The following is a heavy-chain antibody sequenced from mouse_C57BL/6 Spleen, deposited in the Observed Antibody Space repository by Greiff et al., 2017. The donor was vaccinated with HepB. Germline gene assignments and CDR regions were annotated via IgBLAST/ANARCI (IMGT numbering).Heavy chain of an antibody. Sequence: EVQLVESGGGLVQPKGSLKLSCAASGFTFNTYAMHWVRQAPGKGLEWVARIRSKSSNYATYYADSVKDRFTISRDESQSMLYLQMNNLKTEDTAMYYCVRSGDGYYFWYFDVWGTGTTVTVSS. V-gene: IGHV10-3*01. CDR3: VRSGDGYYFWYFDV. D-gene: IGHD2-3*01. J-gene: IGHJ1*03. CDR1: GFTFNTYA. CDR2: IRSKSSNYAT.